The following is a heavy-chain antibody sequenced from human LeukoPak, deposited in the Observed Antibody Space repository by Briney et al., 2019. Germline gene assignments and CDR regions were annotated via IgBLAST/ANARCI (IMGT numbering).Heavy chain of an antibody. CDR3: ARRSPSSWYLYWYFDL. Sequence: SETLSLTCAVYGGSFSGYYWRWIRQPPGKGLEWIGEINHSGSTNYNPSLKSRVTISVDTSKNQFSLKLSSVTAADTAVYYCARRSPSSWYLYWYFDLWGRGTLVTVSS. V-gene: IGHV4-34*01. CDR2: INHSGST. CDR1: GGSFSGYY. J-gene: IGHJ2*01. D-gene: IGHD6-13*01.